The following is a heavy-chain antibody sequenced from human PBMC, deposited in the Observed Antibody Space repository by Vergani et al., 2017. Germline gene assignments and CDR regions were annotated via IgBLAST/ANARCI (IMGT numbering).Heavy chain of an antibody. CDR1: GGSISSSGYY. D-gene: IGHD2-15*01. Sequence: QLQLQESGQGLVKPSETLSLTCTVSGGSISSSGYYWGWIRQPPGKGLEWIGSMYYSGSTYYNPSLKSRVTISVDTSKNQFSLKLSSVTAADTAVYYCASSSGYCSGGSCYDAVDYWGQGTLVTVSS. CDR3: ASSSGYCSGGSCYDAVDY. CDR2: MYYSGST. J-gene: IGHJ4*02. V-gene: IGHV4-39*01.